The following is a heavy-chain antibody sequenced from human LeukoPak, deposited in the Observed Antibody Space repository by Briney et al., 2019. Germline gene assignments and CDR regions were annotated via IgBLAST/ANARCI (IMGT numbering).Heavy chain of an antibody. V-gene: IGHV4-34*01. Sequence: SETLSLTCAVSGGSVSNYYWNWIRQPPGKGLEWIGEINHSGGTNYNPSLKSRVTMSVDTSMNQFSLKLSSVTAADTAMYFCASRIYGDYMSYWGHGTLVTVSS. J-gene: IGHJ4*01. CDR1: GGSVSNYY. CDR3: ASRIYGDYMSY. D-gene: IGHD4-17*01. CDR2: INHSGGT.